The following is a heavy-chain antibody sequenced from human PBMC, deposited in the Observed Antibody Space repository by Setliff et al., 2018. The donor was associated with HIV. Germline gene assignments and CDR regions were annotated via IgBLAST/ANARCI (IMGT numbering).Heavy chain of an antibody. Sequence: PSGTLSLTCNVYGGPFNVHKWNWVRQTPGKGLEWIGDISHTGTATYNPSLGRRVPISVDAAKKRFSLNIRSLTAADTAVYFCARGQFVSPGRPRHYMDVWGKGTSVTVSS. D-gene: IGHD6-6*01. CDR3: ARGQFVSPGRPRHYMDV. CDR2: ISHTGTA. J-gene: IGHJ6*03. V-gene: IGHV4-34*01. CDR1: GGPFNVHK.